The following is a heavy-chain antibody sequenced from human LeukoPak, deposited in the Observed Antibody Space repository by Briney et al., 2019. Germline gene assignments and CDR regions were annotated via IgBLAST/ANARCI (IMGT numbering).Heavy chain of an antibody. CDR1: GFIFSIYS. CDR3: AKDDAWLRFGE. CDR2: ISSSSSYI. D-gene: IGHD3-10*01. V-gene: IGHV3-21*04. Sequence: GGSLRLSCAASGFIFSIYSMNWVRQAPGKGLEWVSSISSSSSYIYYADSLKGRFTISRDNSKNTLYLEVISLTAEDTAVYYCAKDDAWLRFGEWSQGTLVTVSS. J-gene: IGHJ4*02.